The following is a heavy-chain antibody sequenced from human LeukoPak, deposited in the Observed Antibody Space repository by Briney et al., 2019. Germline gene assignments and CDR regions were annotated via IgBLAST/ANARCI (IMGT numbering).Heavy chain of an antibody. D-gene: IGHD6-19*01. J-gene: IGHJ5*02. CDR2: IILIFGTA. Sequence: SVKVSCKASGGTFSSYAINWVRQAPGQGLEWMGGIILIFGTANYAQKFQGRVTITADKSTSTAYMELSSLRSEDTAVYYCARGKYSSGWYYWFDPWGQGTLVTVSS. V-gene: IGHV1-69*06. CDR1: GGTFSSYA. CDR3: ARGKYSSGWYYWFDP.